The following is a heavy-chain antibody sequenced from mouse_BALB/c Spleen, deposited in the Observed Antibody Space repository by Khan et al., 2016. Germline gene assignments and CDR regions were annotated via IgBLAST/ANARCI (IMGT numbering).Heavy chain of an antibody. CDR3: ARLHYYGRFAY. CDR2: INPDSSTI. V-gene: IGHV4-1*02. CDR1: GFDFSRYW. Sequence: EVQLQESGGGLVQPGGSLKLSCAATGFDFSRYWMSWVRQAPGKGLEWIGEINPDSSTINYTPSLKDKFIISRDNAKNTLYLQMSKVRSEDTALXYCARLHYYGRFAYWGQGTLVTVSA. J-gene: IGHJ3*01. D-gene: IGHD1-2*01.